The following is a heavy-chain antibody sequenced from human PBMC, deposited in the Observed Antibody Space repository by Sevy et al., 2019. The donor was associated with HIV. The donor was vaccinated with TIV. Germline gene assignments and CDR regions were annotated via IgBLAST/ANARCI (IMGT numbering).Heavy chain of an antibody. Sequence: ASVKVSCKASGHTFTDYFIHWVRQAPGQGLEWMGWINPNSGDTKYAPKFQGRVTVTRETSISTAYMELSRLRSDDTAVYYCASPGGYRYGSLLDYRGQGTLVTVSS. CDR2: INPNSGDT. CDR1: GHTFTDYF. CDR3: ASPGGYRYGSLLDY. D-gene: IGHD5-18*01. V-gene: IGHV1-2*02. J-gene: IGHJ4*02.